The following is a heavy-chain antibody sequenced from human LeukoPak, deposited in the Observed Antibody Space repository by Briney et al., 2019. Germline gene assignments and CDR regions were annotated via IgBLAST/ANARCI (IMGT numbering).Heavy chain of an antibody. Sequence: GGSLRLSCAASGFTFSSYGMHWVRQAPGKGLEWISLISPSTSYTNYADALKGRFTISRDNAGNTLYLQISNLRAEDTAIYYCVRYGQLQNANWFDPWGQGTPVIVSS. D-gene: IGHD4-17*01. CDR2: ISPSTSYT. J-gene: IGHJ5*02. V-gene: IGHV3-21*05. CDR1: GFTFSSYG. CDR3: VRYGQLQNANWFDP.